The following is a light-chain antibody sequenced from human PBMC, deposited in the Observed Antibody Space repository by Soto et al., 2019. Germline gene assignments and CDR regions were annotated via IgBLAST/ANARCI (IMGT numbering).Light chain of an antibody. V-gene: IGKV3-15*01. CDR2: RAS. J-gene: IGKJ4*01. CDR1: QSVSSY. Sequence: EIVLTQSPATLSLSPGERATLSCMASQSVSSYLAWYQQKPGQAPRLLMFRASIRATGFPARFSGSGSGTEFNITISSLQSEDSAIYYCQQYNNWPRATFGGGTKVDIK. CDR3: QQYNNWPRAT.